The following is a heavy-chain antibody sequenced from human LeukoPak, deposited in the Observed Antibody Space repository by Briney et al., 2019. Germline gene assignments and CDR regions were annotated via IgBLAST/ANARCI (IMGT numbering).Heavy chain of an antibody. V-gene: IGHV4-34*01. CDR3: ARGTYYDYVWGSYRNTEVPYFDS. Sequence: SETLSLTCAVYGGSFSVCYWRWLRHPPGKAREWVGEINHSGRHNFNPSLKSRVTISLDKSKNQFSLKLSSVTTAGTAVYYCARGTYYDYVWGSYRNTEVPYFDSWGEGTLVTASS. D-gene: IGHD3-16*02. CDR1: GGSFSVCY. CDR2: INHSGRH. J-gene: IGHJ4*02.